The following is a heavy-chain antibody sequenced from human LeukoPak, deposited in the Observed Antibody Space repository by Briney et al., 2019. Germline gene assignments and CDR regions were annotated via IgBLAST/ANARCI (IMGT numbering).Heavy chain of an antibody. CDR1: GGSFSGYY. V-gene: IGHV4-34*01. CDR3: ARGQDSSGWFGTLNY. CDR2: INHSGST. D-gene: IGHD6-19*01. Sequence: SETLSLTCAVYGGSFSGYYWSWIRQPPGKGLEWIGEINHSGSTNYNPSLKSRVTISVDTSKNQFSLKLSSVTAADTAVYYCARGQDSSGWFGTLNYRGQGTLVTVSS. J-gene: IGHJ4*02.